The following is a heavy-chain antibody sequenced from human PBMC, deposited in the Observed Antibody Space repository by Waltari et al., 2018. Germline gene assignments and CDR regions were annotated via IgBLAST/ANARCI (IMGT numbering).Heavy chain of an antibody. J-gene: IGHJ4*02. CDR3: AKDGTAAAGSYYFDY. CDR2: ISWNGVRT. D-gene: IGHD6-13*01. Sequence: EVQLVESGGVVVQAGGSLRLSCAASGFSFDADAMPWVRQVPGKGLQWVSFISWNGVRTIYAESVKGRFTVSRDNSKNSLYLQMNSLRAEDTAFYYCAKDGTAAAGSYYFDYWGQGTLVTVSS. V-gene: IGHV3-43D*04. CDR1: GFSFDADA.